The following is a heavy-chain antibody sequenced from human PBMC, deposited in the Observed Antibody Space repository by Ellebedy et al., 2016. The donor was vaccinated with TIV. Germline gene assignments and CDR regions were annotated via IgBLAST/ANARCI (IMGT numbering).Heavy chain of an antibody. CDR3: ARHYDFWSGYKVYYYNGMDV. V-gene: IGHV1-69*04. Sequence: AASVKVSCKASGYTFTTYAMHWVRQAPGQRLEWMGRIIPILGIANYAQKFQGRVTITADKSTSTAYMELSSLRFEDPAVYYCARHYDFWSGYKVYYYNGMDVWGQGTTVTVSS. D-gene: IGHD3-3*01. CDR1: GYTFTTYA. J-gene: IGHJ6*02. CDR2: IIPILGIA.